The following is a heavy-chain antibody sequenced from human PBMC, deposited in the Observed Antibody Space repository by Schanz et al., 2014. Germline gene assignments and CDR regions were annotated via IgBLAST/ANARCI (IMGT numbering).Heavy chain of an antibody. J-gene: IGHJ4*02. CDR1: GFTFSKYG. CDR3: ARDGDFDY. V-gene: IGHV3-30*03. CDR2: ISYDGSSK. Sequence: QVQLVESGGGVVQPGRSLRLSCAASGFTFSKYGVHWVRQAPGKGLEWVAVISYDGSSKNHADSVQGRFTISRDNSMNTVYLQMNSLRSDDAAVYYCARDGDFDYWGQGTLVTVSS.